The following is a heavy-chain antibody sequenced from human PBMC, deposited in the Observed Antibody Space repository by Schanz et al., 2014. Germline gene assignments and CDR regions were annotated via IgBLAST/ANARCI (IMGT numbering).Heavy chain of an antibody. CDR3: ARGGSPDDFCDI. Sequence: QVQLVQSGAEVKKPGSSMKVSCKASGGTFSTYPINWLRQAPGQGLEWMGRIIPIHGIVNYAQRFQDRVRITADNSTSIDYMELSSLRSDDTDVYYCARGGSPDDFCDIWGQGTILTVSS. CDR1: GGTFSTYP. J-gene: IGHJ3*02. CDR2: IIPIHGIV. D-gene: IGHD3-3*01. V-gene: IGHV1-69*02.